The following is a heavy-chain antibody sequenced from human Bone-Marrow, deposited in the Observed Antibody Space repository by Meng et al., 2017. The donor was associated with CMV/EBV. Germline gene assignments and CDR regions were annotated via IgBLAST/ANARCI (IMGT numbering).Heavy chain of an antibody. V-gene: IGHV1-46*01. J-gene: IGHJ4*02. CDR1: GGTFSSYA. Sequence: ASVKVSCKASGGTFSSYAISWVRQAPGQGLEWMGVINPNGGTTAYAQKFQGRVTMTGDTSTSTIYMELNSLRSEDTAVYFCAAKIDITYFDFWGQGTTVTVSS. CDR2: INPNGGTT. D-gene: IGHD1-14*01. CDR3: AAKIDITYFDF.